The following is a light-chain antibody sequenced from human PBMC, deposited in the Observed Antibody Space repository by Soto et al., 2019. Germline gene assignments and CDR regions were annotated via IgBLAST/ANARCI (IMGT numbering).Light chain of an antibody. CDR2: AAS. J-gene: IGKJ3*01. CDR3: QQYYSYPFT. V-gene: IGKV1-8*01. CDR1: QGISSY. Sequence: AIRMTQSPSSFSASTGDRVTITCRASQGISSYLAWYQQKPGKAPKLLIYAASTLQSGVPSRFSCSGSGTDFTLTISCLQAEDFATYSCQQYYSYPFTFGPGTKVDIK.